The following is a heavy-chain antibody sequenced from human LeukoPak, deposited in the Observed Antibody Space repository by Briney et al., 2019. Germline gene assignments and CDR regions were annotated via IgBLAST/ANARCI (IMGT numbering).Heavy chain of an antibody. CDR3: ARDSGYDFWSGYVNWFDP. Sequence: GGSLRLSCAASGFTFSSYAMSWVRQAPGKGLEWGSAISGSGGRTYYADSAKGGFTISRDNPKNTMYLQMNSLRAGDTAIYFCARDSGYDFWSGYVNWFDPWGQGTLVTVSS. J-gene: IGHJ5*02. V-gene: IGHV3-23*01. CDR1: GFTFSSYA. CDR2: ISGSGGRT. D-gene: IGHD3-3*01.